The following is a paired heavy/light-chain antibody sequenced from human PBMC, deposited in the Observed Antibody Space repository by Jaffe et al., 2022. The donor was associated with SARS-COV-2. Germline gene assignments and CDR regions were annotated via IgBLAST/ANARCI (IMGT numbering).Heavy chain of an antibody. Sequence: QLQLQESGPGLVKPSETLSLTCTVSGGSISSHNYFWGWIRQPPGKGLEWIGSMHYSGSTYYNPSLKSRVTISVDTSKNQFSLKLSSVTAADTAVYYCARKALVAARVDWFDPWGQGTLVTVSS. CDR1: GGSISSHNYF. D-gene: IGHD2-15*01. J-gene: IGHJ5*02. CDR3: ARKALVAARVDWFDP. CDR2: MHYSGST. V-gene: IGHV4-39*01.
Light chain of an antibody. CDR2: DAS. CDR1: QSVSSY. Sequence: EIVLTQSPATLSLSPGERATLSCRASQSVSSYLAWYQQKPGQAPRLLISDASNRATGIPARFSGSGSGTDFTLTISSLEPEDFAVYYCQQRSDWPLTFGGGTKVEIK. CDR3: QQRSDWPLT. J-gene: IGKJ4*01. V-gene: IGKV3-11*01.